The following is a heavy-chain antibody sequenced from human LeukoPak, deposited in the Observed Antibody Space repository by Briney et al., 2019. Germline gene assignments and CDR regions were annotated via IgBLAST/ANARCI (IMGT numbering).Heavy chain of an antibody. CDR1: GFTFSNAW. D-gene: IGHD3-22*01. V-gene: IGHV3-15*07. CDR2: IKSKTDGGTT. J-gene: IGHJ4*02. Sequence: SGGSLRLSCAASGFTFSNAWMNWVRQAPGKGLEWVGRIKSKTDGGTTDYAAPVKGRFAISRDDSKNTLYLQLNSLKTEDTALYYCTTVYYYDSSFDYWGQGTLVTVSS. CDR3: TTVYYYDSSFDY.